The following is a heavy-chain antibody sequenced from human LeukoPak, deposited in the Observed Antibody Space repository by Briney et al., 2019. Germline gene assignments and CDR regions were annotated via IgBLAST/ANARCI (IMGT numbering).Heavy chain of an antibody. Sequence: PGRSLRLSCAASGFPVSNNYMSWVRQAPGKGLEWVSVIFSVDNTGSAYYADSVKGRFSISRDHSKNTLYLQMNSLRAEDTAVYYCARELRGYCSTTSCPFGYWGQGTLVTVSS. CDR3: ARELRGYCSTTSCPFGY. CDR2: IFSVDNTGSA. CDR1: GFPVSNNY. D-gene: IGHD2-2*01. J-gene: IGHJ4*02. V-gene: IGHV3-66*02.